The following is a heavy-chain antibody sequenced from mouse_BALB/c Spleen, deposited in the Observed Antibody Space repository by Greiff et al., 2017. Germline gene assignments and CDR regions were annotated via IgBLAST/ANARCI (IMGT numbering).Heavy chain of an antibody. CDR2: IYPSDSYT. CDR1: GYTFTSYW. J-gene: IGHJ4*01. V-gene: IGHV1-69*02. Sequence: QVQLQQSGAELVRPGASVKLSCKASGYTFTSYWINWVKQRPGQGLEWIGNIYPSDSYTNYNQKFKDKATLTVDKSSSTAYMQLSSPTSEDSAVYYCTRGDYGYGLAMDYWGQGTSVTVSS. D-gene: IGHD1-2*01. CDR3: TRGDYGYGLAMDY.